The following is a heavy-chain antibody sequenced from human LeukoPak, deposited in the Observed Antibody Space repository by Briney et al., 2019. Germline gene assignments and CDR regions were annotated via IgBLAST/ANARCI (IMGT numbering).Heavy chain of an antibody. Sequence: ASVNVSCKASGGTFSSYAISWVRQAPGQGLEWMGRIIPILGIANYAQKFQGRVTITADKSTSTAYMELSSLRSEDTAVYYCARALMRVAGLYYFDYWGQGTLVTVSS. CDR1: GGTFSSYA. CDR2: IIPILGIA. J-gene: IGHJ4*02. D-gene: IGHD6-19*01. V-gene: IGHV1-69*04. CDR3: ARALMRVAGLYYFDY.